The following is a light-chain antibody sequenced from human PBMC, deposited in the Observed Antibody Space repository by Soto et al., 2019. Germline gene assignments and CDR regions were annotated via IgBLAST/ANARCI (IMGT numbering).Light chain of an antibody. J-gene: IGLJ3*02. CDR3: QSYVSSLSGWV. CDR1: SSNIGAGYD. CDR2: GNS. V-gene: IGLV1-40*01. Sequence: QAVVTQPPSVSGALGQRVTISCTGSSSNIGAGYDVHWYQQLPATAPKLLIYGNSNRPSGVPDRFSVSKSGTSASLAITGLQAEDEAAYYCQSYVSSLSGWVFGGGTKLTVL.